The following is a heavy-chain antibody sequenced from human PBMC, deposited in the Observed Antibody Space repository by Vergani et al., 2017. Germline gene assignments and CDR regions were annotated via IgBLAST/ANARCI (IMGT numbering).Heavy chain of an antibody. D-gene: IGHD6-6*01. CDR1: GFTFSSYW. Sequence: EVQLVESGGGLVQPGGSLRLSCAASGFTFSSYWMSWVRQAPGKGLEWVANIKQDGSEKYYVESVKGRFTIIRDNGKNSLYLQMNSLRVEDTAVYYCAIETIAAPGTSIYYWGQGTLVTLSS. V-gene: IGHV3-7*01. J-gene: IGHJ4*02. CDR2: IKQDGSEK. CDR3: AIETIAAPGTSIYY.